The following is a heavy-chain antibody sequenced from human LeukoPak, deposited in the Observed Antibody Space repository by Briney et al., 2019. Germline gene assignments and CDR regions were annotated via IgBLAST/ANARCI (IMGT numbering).Heavy chain of an antibody. CDR3: ARTFSSSWLDY. V-gene: IGHV4-59*01. CDR2: IYYSGST. CDR1: GGSISSDH. J-gene: IGHJ4*02. D-gene: IGHD6-13*01. Sequence: SESLSLTCTVSGGSISSDHWSWIRQPPGKGLQWIGYIYYSGSTNYNPSLKSRVTISIDTSKNQFSLKVSSVTAADTAVYYCARTFSSSWLDYWGQGTLVTVSS.